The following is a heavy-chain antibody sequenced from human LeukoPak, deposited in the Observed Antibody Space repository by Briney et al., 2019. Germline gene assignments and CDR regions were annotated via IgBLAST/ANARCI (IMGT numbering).Heavy chain of an antibody. J-gene: IGHJ6*02. Sequence: GGSLRLSCAASGFTFSTYAVNWVRQAPGKGLEWVSTISGSGDSTYYADSVKGRFTISRDNSKNTLYLQMNSLRAEDTAVYYCAKATGMDVWGQGTTVTVSS. V-gene: IGHV3-23*01. CDR2: ISGSGDST. CDR1: GFTFSTYA. CDR3: AKATGMDV.